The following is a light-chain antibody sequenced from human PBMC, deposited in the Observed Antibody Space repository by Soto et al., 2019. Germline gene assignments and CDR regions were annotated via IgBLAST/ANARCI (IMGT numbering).Light chain of an antibody. CDR1: QSVSSSA. Sequence: EIVMTQSPTTLSVAPWGRATLSCRASQSVSSSALAWYQQKPGQAPRRLIYGASSRATGIPDRFSGSASGADFTLTIDRLEPEDFAVYYCQLYGTSPPFGQGTKLDIK. CDR2: GAS. V-gene: IGKV3-20*01. CDR3: QLYGTSPP. J-gene: IGKJ5*01.